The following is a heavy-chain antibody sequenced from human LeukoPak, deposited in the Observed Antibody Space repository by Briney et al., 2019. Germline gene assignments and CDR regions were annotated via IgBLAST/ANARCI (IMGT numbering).Heavy chain of an antibody. CDR2: ISWNSGSI. Sequence: PGGSLRLSCAASGFTFDDYAMHWVRQAPGKDLEWVSGISWNSGSIGYADSVKGRFTISRDNAKNSLYLQMNSLRAEDTALYYCAKDGYDILTGPDYWGQGTLVTVSS. J-gene: IGHJ4*02. CDR3: AKDGYDILTGPDY. CDR1: GFTFDDYA. V-gene: IGHV3-9*01. D-gene: IGHD3-9*01.